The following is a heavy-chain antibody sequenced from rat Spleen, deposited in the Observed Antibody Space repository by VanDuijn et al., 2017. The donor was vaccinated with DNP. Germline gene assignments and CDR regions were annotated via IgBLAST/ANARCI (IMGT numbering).Heavy chain of an antibody. D-gene: IGHD1-12*02. CDR2: IQSGGNT. CDR1: GFSLTNYH. Sequence: QVQLKESGPGLVQPSQTLSLTCTVSGFSLTNYHVNWVRQPPGKGLEWMGRIQSGGNTDYNSALKSRLSISRDTSKSQVFLKMNSLQTEDTAIYFCSRSDGYWYFDFWGPGTMVTVSS. CDR3: SRSDGYWYFDF. J-gene: IGHJ1*01. V-gene: IGHV2-27*01.